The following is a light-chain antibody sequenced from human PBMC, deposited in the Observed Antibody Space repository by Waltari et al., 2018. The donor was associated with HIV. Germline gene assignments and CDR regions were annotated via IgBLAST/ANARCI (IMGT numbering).Light chain of an antibody. Sequence: IVLTQSPATLSLSPGEGASLSCRASQSVSSYLAWYQQKPGQAPRLLIYDASKRANGIPARFSGSGSGTDFTLTISSLEPEDFAVYYCQQRSNWPPSLTFGGGTKVEIK. J-gene: IGKJ4*01. CDR1: QSVSSY. CDR3: QQRSNWPPSLT. V-gene: IGKV3-11*01. CDR2: DAS.